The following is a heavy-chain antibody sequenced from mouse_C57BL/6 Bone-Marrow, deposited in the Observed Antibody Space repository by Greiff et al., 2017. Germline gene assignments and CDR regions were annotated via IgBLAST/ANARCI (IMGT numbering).Heavy chain of an antibody. CDR3: AKAYYGNYDYFDY. CDR2: IHPNSGSP. CDR1: GYTFTSYW. Sequence: QVQLQQPGAELVKPGASVKLSCKASGYTFTSYWMHWVKQRPGQGLKWIGMIHPNSGSPNYNEKFKSKATLTVDKSSSTAYMQLSSLTSEDSAVYYGAKAYYGNYDYFDYWGQGTTLTVSS. V-gene: IGHV1-64*01. J-gene: IGHJ2*01. D-gene: IGHD2-1*01.